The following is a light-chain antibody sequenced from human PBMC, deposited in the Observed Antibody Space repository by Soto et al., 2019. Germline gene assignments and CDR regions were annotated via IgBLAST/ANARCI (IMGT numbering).Light chain of an antibody. J-gene: IGKJ4*01. CDR3: QQYSSYPLT. CDR2: DAS. V-gene: IGKV1-5*01. Sequence: DIQMTQSPSSLSVSVGDRVTITCRASETINTWLAWYQQKPGKAPKLLIYDASKLERGVPSRLSGSGSGAEFTLTISSLQPDDLGTYYCQQYSSYPLTFGGGTKVEL. CDR1: ETINTW.